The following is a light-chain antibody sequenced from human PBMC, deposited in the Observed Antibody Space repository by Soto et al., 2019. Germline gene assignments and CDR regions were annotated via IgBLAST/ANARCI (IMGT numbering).Light chain of an antibody. Sequence: IVMTHSPATLSVSPWEGATLSCRASQSVSSKLAWYQQKPGQAPRLLIYGASTRATGVPARFSGSGSGTDFTLTISRLEPEDFAVYYCQQYRMSPNTFGQGTRLEIK. CDR2: GAS. V-gene: IGKV3-15*01. CDR1: QSVSSK. J-gene: IGKJ5*01. CDR3: QQYRMSPNT.